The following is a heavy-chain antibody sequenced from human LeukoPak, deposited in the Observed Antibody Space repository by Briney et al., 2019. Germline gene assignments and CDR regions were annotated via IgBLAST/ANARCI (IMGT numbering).Heavy chain of an antibody. CDR2: INIDGTSA. CDR1: GLTFSSYW. D-gene: IGHD6-19*01. Sequence: PGGSLRLSCAASGLTFSSYWMTWVRQVPGKGLVCVSRINIDGTSASYADSVKGRFTISRDNAKNALYLQMNSLRAEDTAVYYCVRGSSGWYGIDYWGQGALVNVSS. CDR3: VRGSSGWYGIDY. V-gene: IGHV3-74*01. J-gene: IGHJ4*02.